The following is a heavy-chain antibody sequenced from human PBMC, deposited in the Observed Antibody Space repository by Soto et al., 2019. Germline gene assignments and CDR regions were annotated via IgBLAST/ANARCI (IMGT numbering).Heavy chain of an antibody. CDR1: GGSFSGYY. CDR3: AHTDYYYYGMDV. CDR2: INHRGST. D-gene: IGHD2-2*02. J-gene: IGHJ6*02. Sequence: QVQLQQWGAGLLKPSETLSLTCAVYGGSFSGYYWSWIRQPPGKGLEWIGEINHRGSTNDNPSLKSRVTISVDTSKSQFSLKLSSVTAADTAVYYCAHTDYYYYGMDVWGQGTTVTVSS. V-gene: IGHV4-34*01.